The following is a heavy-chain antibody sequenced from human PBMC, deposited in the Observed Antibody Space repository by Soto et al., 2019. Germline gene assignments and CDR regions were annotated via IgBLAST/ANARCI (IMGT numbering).Heavy chain of an antibody. CDR3: ADRHLWSGPCTQRRLDS. Sequence: PAETLSLTCAVSGDSINSSHWWSGVRQPPGKGLDCIGQISHSGSTNSDPTHTSPVKISVDKSKDHFSLKLTFVTAADTAVYYCADRHLWSGPCTQRRLDSWGQGTLVTVSS. CDR2: ISHSGST. CDR1: GDSINSSHW. J-gene: IGHJ4*02. D-gene: IGHD3-3*02. V-gene: IGHV4-4*02.